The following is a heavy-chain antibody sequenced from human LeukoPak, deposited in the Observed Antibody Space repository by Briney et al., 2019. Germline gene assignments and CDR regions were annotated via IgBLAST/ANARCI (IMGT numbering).Heavy chain of an antibody. J-gene: IGHJ4*02. CDR2: IIPIFGTA. CDR3: ARGGQLQAAGFDY. Sequence: ASVKVSCKASGGTFSSYAISWVRQAPGQGLEWMGGIIPIFGTANYAQKFQGRVTITADESTSTAYMELSSLRSDDTAVYYCARGGQLQAAGFDYWGQGTLVTVSS. V-gene: IGHV1-69*01. CDR1: GGTFSSYA. D-gene: IGHD4-11*01.